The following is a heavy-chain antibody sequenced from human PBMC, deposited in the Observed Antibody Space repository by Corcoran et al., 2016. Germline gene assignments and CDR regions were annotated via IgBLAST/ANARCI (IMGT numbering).Heavy chain of an antibody. Sequence: QVQLQESGPGLVKPSETLSLTCTVSGGSVSSGSYYWSWIRQPPGKGLEWIGYIYYSGSTNYNPSLKSRVTISVDTSKNQFSLKLSSVTAADTAVYYCARQFFYYDSSGYYLGRGYYYGMDVWGQGTTVTVSS. V-gene: IGHV4-61*01. CDR2: IYYSGST. D-gene: IGHD3-22*01. CDR3: ARQFFYYDSSGYYLGRGYYYGMDV. J-gene: IGHJ6*02. CDR1: GGSVSSGSYY.